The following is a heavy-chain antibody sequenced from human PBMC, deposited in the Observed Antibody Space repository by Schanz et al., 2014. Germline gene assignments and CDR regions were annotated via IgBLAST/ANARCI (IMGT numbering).Heavy chain of an antibody. CDR3: AKVQTHTLYGGNSCFDY. Sequence: QVQLVESGGGVVQPGRSLRLSCAASGFTFSTYAIHWVRQAPGKGLEWVAVISYDGSNKYYADSVKGRFTISRDNAKNSLYLQMNSLRPEDTALYYCAKVQTHTLYGGNSCFDYWGQGTLVTVSS. D-gene: IGHD2-21*02. CDR1: GFTFSTYA. V-gene: IGHV3-30*04. CDR2: ISYDGSNK. J-gene: IGHJ4*02.